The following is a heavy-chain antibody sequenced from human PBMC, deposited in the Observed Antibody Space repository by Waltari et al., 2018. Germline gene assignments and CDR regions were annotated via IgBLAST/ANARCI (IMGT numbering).Heavy chain of an antibody. CDR3: ATFYYDSSGYYLSFFDY. D-gene: IGHD3-22*01. V-gene: IGHV1-24*01. CDR1: GYTLTELS. CDR2: FDPEDGET. Sequence: QVQLAQSGAEVKKPGASVKVSCKVYGYTLTELSMHWVRQAPGKGLEWMGGFDPEDGETIYAQKFQGRVTMTEDTSTDTAYMELSSLRSEDTAVYYCATFYYDSSGYYLSFFDYWGQGTLVTVSS. J-gene: IGHJ4*02.